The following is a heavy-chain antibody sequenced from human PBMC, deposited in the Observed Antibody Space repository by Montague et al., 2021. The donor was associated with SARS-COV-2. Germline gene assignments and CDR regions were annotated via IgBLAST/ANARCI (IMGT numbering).Heavy chain of an antibody. Sequence: SETLSLTCAVYSGSLSGYYWCWIRLAPGKGLEWNGVINYSGDTYSNPSLTSRVTISMDTSETQYHLNMTSVTAADTDVYYCARLESSWWFFDYWGQGTLVTVSS. D-gene: IGHD2-8*02. CDR3: ARLESSWWFFDY. J-gene: IGHJ4*02. V-gene: IGHV4-34*01. CDR2: INYSGDT. CDR1: SGSLSGYY.